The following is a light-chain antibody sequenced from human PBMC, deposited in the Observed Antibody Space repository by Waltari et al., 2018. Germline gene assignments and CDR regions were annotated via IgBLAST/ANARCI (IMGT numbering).Light chain of an antibody. CDR3: QQSYSPLT. J-gene: IGKJ4*01. CDR2: AAS. Sequence: DFQMTQYPSSLSASVGDRVTITCRASQSISTYLNWYQQKPGKAPNLLIYAASSLQSGVPSRFSGSGSGTDFTLTISSLQPEDFATYYCQQSYSPLTFGGGTKVEIK. V-gene: IGKV1-39*01. CDR1: QSISTY.